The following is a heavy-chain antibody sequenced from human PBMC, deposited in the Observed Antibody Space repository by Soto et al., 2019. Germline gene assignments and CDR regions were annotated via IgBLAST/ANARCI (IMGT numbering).Heavy chain of an antibody. CDR3: AGREVDYVWGSLHSGFDY. CDR2: ISSSSSTI. CDR1: GFTFSSYS. J-gene: IGHJ4*02. D-gene: IGHD3-16*01. V-gene: IGHV3-48*01. Sequence: EVQLVESGGGLVQPGGSLRLSCAASGFTFSSYSMNWVRQAPGKGLEWVSYISSSSSTIYYADSVKGRFTISRDNAKNSLYLQMNSLRAEDTAVYYCAGREVDYVWGSLHSGFDYWGQGTLVTVSS.